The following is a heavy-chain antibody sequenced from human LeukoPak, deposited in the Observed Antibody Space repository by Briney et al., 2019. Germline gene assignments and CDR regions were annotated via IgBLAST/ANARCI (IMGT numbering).Heavy chain of an antibody. CDR1: GYSFTSYW. Sequence: GESLKISCKGSGYSFTSYWIGLVRPLPGKGLEWMGIIYPGDSDTRYSPSFQGQVTIPADKSISPAYLQWSSLKASDTAMYYCARRPGVAGHFDYWGQGTLVTVSS. V-gene: IGHV5-51*01. CDR2: IYPGDSDT. J-gene: IGHJ4*02. CDR3: ARRPGVAGHFDY. D-gene: IGHD6-19*01.